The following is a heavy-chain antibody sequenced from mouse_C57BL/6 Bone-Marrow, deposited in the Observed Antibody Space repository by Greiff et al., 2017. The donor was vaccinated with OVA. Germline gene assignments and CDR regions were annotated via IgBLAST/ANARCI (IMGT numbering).Heavy chain of an antibody. CDR2: IYPGNSDT. J-gene: IGHJ4*01. CDR1: GYTFTSYW. D-gene: IGHD2-4*01. CDR3: TSYYDDGDYYAMDY. Sequence: VQLQQSGTVLARPGASVKMSCKTSGYTFTSYWMHWVKQRPGQGLEWIGAIYPGNSDTSYNQKFKGKAKLTAVTSASTAYMELSSLTNEDSAVYYCTSYYDDGDYYAMDYWGQGTSVTVSS. V-gene: IGHV1-5*01.